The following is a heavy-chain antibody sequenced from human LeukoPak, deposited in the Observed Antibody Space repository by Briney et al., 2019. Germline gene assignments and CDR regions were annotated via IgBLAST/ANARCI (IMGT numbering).Heavy chain of an antibody. CDR1: GFTFSSYW. Sequence: GGSLRLPCAASGFTFSSYWMSWVRQGPGKGLEWVANIKQDGSEKYYVDSVKGRFTISRDNAKNSLYLQMNSLRAEDTAVYYCARRGMNIVVVPATTYYYYYMDVWGKGTTVTISS. J-gene: IGHJ6*03. CDR3: ARRGMNIVVVPATTYYYYYMDV. V-gene: IGHV3-7*01. CDR2: IKQDGSEK. D-gene: IGHD2-2*01.